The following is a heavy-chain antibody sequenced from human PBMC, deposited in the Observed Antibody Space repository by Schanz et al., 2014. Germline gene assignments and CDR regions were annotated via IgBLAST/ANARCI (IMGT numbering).Heavy chain of an antibody. CDR3: VKTDAGWRFDY. V-gene: IGHV3-23*01. CDR2: ISDRGDGT. D-gene: IGHD6-19*01. CDR1: GFTFTTFA. J-gene: IGHJ4*02. Sequence: EQVLESGGGFVQPGGSLRLSCATSGFTFTTFAMTWVRQAPGKGLEWVSGISDRGDGTNYGDSVRGRFTISRDNSRTTVYLQMHNVGLDDTATYYCVKTDAGWRFDYWGQGTLVIVSS.